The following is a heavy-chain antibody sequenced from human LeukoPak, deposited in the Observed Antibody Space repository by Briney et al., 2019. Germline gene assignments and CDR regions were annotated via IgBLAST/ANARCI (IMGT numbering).Heavy chain of an antibody. D-gene: IGHD3-3*01. V-gene: IGHV3-20*04. J-gene: IGHJ4*02. CDR1: GFTFDDYG. CDR2: INWNGGST. CDR3: VRGWSGYYAIDY. Sequence: GGSLRLSCAASGFTFDDYGMSWVRQAPGKGLEWVSGINWNGGSTGYADSVKGRFTISRDNVKNTVYLQMDSLRAEDTAVYYCVRGWSGYYAIDYWGQGTLVPVSS.